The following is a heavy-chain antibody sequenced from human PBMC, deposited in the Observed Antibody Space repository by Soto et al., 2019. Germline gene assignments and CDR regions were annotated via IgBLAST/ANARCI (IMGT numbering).Heavy chain of an antibody. D-gene: IGHD3-16*01. J-gene: IGHJ4*02. V-gene: IGHV3-7*03. CDR3: ARARGGSLEY. CDR2: IKQDESDT. Sequence: GSLSLSCAASGFMFSCYWGAWVRQAPGKGLEWVANIKQDESDTGSVDSVKGRFTISRDNAKNSLYLQMNRLKAEDTAVYYCARARGGSLEYWGQGALVTVSS. CDR1: GFMFSCYW.